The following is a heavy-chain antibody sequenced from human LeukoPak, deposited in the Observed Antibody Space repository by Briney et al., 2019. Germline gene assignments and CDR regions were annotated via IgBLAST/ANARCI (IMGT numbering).Heavy chain of an antibody. V-gene: IGHV3-7*01. J-gene: IGHJ4*02. Sequence: GGSLRLSCAASGFTFSSYWMSWVRQAPGKGLEWVANIKQDGSEKYYVDSVKGRFTISRDNAKNSLYLQMNSLRAEDTAVYYCARDRLVGGRFGELSNWGQGILVTVSS. CDR2: IKQDGSEK. D-gene: IGHD3-10*01. CDR1: GFTFSSYW. CDR3: ARDRLVGGRFGELSN.